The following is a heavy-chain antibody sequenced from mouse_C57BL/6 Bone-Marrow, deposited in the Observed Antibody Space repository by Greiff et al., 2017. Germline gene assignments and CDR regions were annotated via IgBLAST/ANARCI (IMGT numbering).Heavy chain of an antibody. CDR3: ARLGPYSNFFFDY. CDR1: GYTFTSYW. V-gene: IGHV1-53*01. J-gene: IGHJ2*01. CDR2: INPSNGGT. D-gene: IGHD2-5*01. Sequence: QVQLKQPGTELVKPGASVKLSCKASGYTFTSYWMHWVKQRPGQGLEWIGNINPSNGGTNYNEKFKSKATLTVDKSSSTAYMQLSSLKSEDSAVYYCARLGPYSNFFFDYWGQGTTLTVSS.